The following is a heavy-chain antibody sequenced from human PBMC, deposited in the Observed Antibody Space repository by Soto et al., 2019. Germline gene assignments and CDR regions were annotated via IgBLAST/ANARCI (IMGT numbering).Heavy chain of an antibody. CDR1: GYTFTGFS. J-gene: IGHJ6*02. V-gene: IGHV1-2*04. CDR3: ARAPHFWSGYSGGYGMDV. CDR2: INANSGGT. Sequence: ASVKVSCKASGYTFTGFSLHWVRQAPGQGLEWMGWINANSGGTNYEQKFQGWVTMTRDTSISTAYMELSRLRSDDTAVYYCARAPHFWSGYSGGYGMDVWGQGTTVTVSS. D-gene: IGHD3-3*01.